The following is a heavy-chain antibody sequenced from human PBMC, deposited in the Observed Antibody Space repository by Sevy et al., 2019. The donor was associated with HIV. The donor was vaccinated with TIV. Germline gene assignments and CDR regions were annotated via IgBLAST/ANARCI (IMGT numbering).Heavy chain of an antibody. D-gene: IGHD2-2*01. V-gene: IGHV3-7*03. Sequence: GGSLRLSCAASGFTFSSYWMSWVRQAPGKGLEWVANIKKDGSEKYYVDSVKGRFTISRDNAKNSLYLQMNSLRAEDTAVYFCARYCSSTTCLGGMDVWGQGTTVTVSS. J-gene: IGHJ6*02. CDR1: GFTFSSYW. CDR2: IKKDGSEK. CDR3: ARYCSSTTCLGGMDV.